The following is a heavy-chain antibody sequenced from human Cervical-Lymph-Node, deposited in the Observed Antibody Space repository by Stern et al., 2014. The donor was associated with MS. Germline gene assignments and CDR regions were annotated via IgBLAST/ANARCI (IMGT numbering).Heavy chain of an antibody. CDR2: SYYRGST. D-gene: IGHD5-18*01. V-gene: IGHV4-31*03. J-gene: IGHJ4*02. CDR1: GGSISNGGYY. CDR3: ARGEDTAMVSLAY. Sequence: QVQLQESGPGLVKPSQTLSLTCTVSGGSISNGGYYWSWIRQHPGKGLVWIGYSYYRGSTYYNPSLKSRATISIDTSKSQFSLKLSSVSAADTAVYYCARGEDTAMVSLAYWGQGTMVTVSS.